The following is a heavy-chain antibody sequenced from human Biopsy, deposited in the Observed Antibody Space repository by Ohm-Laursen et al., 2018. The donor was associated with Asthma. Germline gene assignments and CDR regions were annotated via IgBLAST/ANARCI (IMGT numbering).Heavy chain of an antibody. CDR1: GFTFDDYA. CDR3: ARGIYDMDV. Sequence: SLRLSCAASGFTFDDYAMSWVRQAPGKGLEWVSGINWNGGSTGYADSVRGRFTIPRDNSKNMLYLQMNSLRAEDTAAYFCARGIYDMDVRGQGTTVTVSS. CDR2: INWNGGST. J-gene: IGHJ6*02. V-gene: IGHV3-20*04.